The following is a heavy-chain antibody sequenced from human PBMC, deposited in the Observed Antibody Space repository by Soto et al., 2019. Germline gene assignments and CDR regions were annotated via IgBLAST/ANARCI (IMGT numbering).Heavy chain of an antibody. Sequence: GGPLRLSCAASVFTFSNYGMNWVRQAPGKGLEWVAGVSARGGDTSYADSVKGRFTISRDNSKNTIFLHMDSLRAEDTAVYYCAKDRNYPRDQFHYWGQGTLVTVSS. J-gene: IGHJ4*02. V-gene: IGHV3-23*01. CDR2: VSARGGDT. CDR3: AKDRNYPRDQFHY. D-gene: IGHD1-7*01. CDR1: VFTFSNYG.